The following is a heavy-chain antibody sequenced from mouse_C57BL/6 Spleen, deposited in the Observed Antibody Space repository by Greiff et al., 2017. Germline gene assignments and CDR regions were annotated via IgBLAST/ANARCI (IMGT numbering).Heavy chain of an antibody. CDR1: GYAFTNYL. CDR3: ARSGYYGSSYVLYYFDY. D-gene: IGHD1-1*01. V-gene: IGHV1-54*01. CDR2: INPGSGGT. Sequence: VQLQQSGAELVRPGTSVKVSCKASGYAFTNYLIEWVKQRPGQGLEWIGVINPGSGGTNYNEKFKGKATLTADKSSSTAYMQLSSLTSEDSAVYFCARSGYYGSSYVLYYFDYWGQGTTLTVSS. J-gene: IGHJ2*01.